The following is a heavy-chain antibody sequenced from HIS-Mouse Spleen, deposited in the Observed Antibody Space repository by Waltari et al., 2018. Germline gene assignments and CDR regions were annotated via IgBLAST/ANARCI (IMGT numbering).Heavy chain of an antibody. V-gene: IGHV1-8*01. CDR3: ARGHDYSNYFDY. CDR1: GYTFTSYD. CDR2: MDPNRGNT. D-gene: IGHD4-4*01. Sequence: QVQLVQSGAEVKKPGASVKVSCKASGYTFTSYDINWVRQAPGQGLEWMGWMDPNRGNTGYAQKFQGRVTMTRNTSISTAYMELSSLRSEDTAVYYCARGHDYSNYFDYWGQGTLVTVSS. J-gene: IGHJ4*02.